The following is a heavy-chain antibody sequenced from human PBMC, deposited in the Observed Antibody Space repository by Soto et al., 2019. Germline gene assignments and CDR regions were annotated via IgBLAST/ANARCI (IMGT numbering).Heavy chain of an antibody. Sequence: ASVKVSCKASGYTFTSYYMHWVRQAPGQGLEWMGIINPSGGSTSYAQKFQGRVTMTRDTSTSTVYMELSSLRSEDTAVYYCAREVNHCTNGVCAVRTNWFDPWGQGTLVTVSS. CDR1: GYTFTSYY. J-gene: IGHJ5*02. CDR2: INPSGGST. V-gene: IGHV1-46*03. CDR3: AREVNHCTNGVCAVRTNWFDP. D-gene: IGHD2-8*01.